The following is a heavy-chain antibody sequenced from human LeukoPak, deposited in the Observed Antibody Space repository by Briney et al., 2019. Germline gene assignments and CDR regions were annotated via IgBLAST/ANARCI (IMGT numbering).Heavy chain of an antibody. CDR2: INPNSGGT. V-gene: IGHV1-2*02. CDR3: ARAGLYYDSSGYYSGWFDP. J-gene: IGHJ5*02. D-gene: IGHD3-22*01. CDR1: GYTFTGYY. Sequence: ASVKVSCKASGYTFTGYYMHWVRRAPGQGLEWMGWINPNSGGTNYAQKFQGRVTMTRDTSISTAYMELSRLRSDDTAVYYCARAGLYYDSSGYYSGWFDPWGQGTLVTISS.